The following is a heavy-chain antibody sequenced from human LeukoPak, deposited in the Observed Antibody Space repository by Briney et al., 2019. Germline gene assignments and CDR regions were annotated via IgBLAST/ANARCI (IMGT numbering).Heavy chain of an antibody. CDR3: ARTASGYYLFDY. CDR1: GGSIRSGSYY. CDR2: MYTSGST. D-gene: IGHD3-22*01. Sequence: TSETLSLTCTVSGGSIRSGSYYWNWIRQPAGKGLEWIGRMYTSGSTNYNPSLKSRVTISVDTSKNQFSLKLSSVTAADTAVYYCARTASGYYLFDYWGQGTLVPVSS. V-gene: IGHV4-61*02. J-gene: IGHJ4*02.